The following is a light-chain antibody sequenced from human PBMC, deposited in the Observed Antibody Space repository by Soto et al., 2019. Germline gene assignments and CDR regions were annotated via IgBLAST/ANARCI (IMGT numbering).Light chain of an antibody. Sequence: DIQMTQSPSSLSASVGDRVTITCRASQSISSYLNWYQQKPGKAPKLLIYAASSLQSGVPSRFNGSGSGTDFTLTISSLQPEDFATYYCQQSYSIPFTFGPGTKVDIK. CDR3: QQSYSIPFT. J-gene: IGKJ3*01. V-gene: IGKV1-39*01. CDR1: QSISSY. CDR2: AAS.